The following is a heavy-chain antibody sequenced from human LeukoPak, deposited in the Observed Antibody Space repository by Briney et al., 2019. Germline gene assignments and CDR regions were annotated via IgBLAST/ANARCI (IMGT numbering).Heavy chain of an antibody. Sequence: GGSLRLSCAASGFTFSSYSMNWVRQAPGKGLEWVSSISSSSSYIYYADSVKGRFTISRDYSSNTLYLQMNSLRAEDTALYYCAASAYYVAAADAYWGQGTLVTVSS. CDR1: GFTFSSYS. CDR2: ISSSSSYI. D-gene: IGHD3-3*01. V-gene: IGHV3-21*04. CDR3: AASAYYVAAADAY. J-gene: IGHJ4*02.